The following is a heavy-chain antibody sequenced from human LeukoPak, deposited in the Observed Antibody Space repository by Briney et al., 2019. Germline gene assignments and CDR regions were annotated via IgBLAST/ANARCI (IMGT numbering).Heavy chain of an antibody. V-gene: IGHV4-4*02. J-gene: IGHJ4*02. CDR2: ISLAGQT. CDR1: GGSISGTNW. D-gene: IGHD1-26*01. CDR3: SRESGPFCPFGY. Sequence: SGTLSLTCGVSGGSISGTNWWSWVRQPPGQGLEWIGEISLAGQTNYSPSLNGRVTMSLDKSSNQLSLHLTSVTAADTATYFCSRESGPFCPFGYWGQGTLVIVSS.